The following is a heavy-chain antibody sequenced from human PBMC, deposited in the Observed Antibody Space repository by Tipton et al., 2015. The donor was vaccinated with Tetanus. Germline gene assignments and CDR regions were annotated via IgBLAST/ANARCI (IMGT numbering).Heavy chain of an antibody. CDR2: IDPSDSST. Sequence: QLVQSGAEVKKPGESLTISCKGSGYSFTTYWISWVRQMPGKGLEWMGRIDPSDSSTNYSPSFQGHGTISVDKSSSTAYLQWSSLKASGTAIYYWARRNKPKLYYYYGMDVWGQGTTVTVSS. CDR3: ARRNKPKLYYYYGMDV. V-gene: IGHV5-10-1*01. D-gene: IGHD1/OR15-1a*01. CDR1: GYSFTTYW. J-gene: IGHJ6*02.